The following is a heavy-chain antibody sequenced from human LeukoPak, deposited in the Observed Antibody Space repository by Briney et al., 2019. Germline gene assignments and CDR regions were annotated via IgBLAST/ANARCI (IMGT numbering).Heavy chain of an antibody. CDR1: GFTFSSYW. CDR3: XXXXXXXXXXXXXNXXXXY. CDR2: IKQDGSEK. Sequence: CXASGFTFSSYWMSWVRQAPGKGLEWVANIKQDGSEKYYVDSVKGRFTISRDNAKNSLYMQMNSLRAEDTAVYYXXXXXXXXXXXXXXNXXXXYWGQGXLXTVSS. V-gene: IGHV3-7*01. J-gene: IGHJ4*02.